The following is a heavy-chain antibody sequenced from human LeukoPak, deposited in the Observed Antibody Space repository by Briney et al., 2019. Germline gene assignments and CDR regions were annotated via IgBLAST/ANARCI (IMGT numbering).Heavy chain of an antibody. D-gene: IGHD3-22*01. J-gene: IGHJ4*02. CDR3: AKAYYDSSAYYIDY. CDR1: GFTFSSYG. V-gene: IGHV3-30*18. Sequence: PGGSLRLSCSASGFTFSSYGMHWVRQAPGKGLEWVAVISSDGSKRYYADSVKGRFTISRDNSKNTLNLQMSSLRAEDSAMYYCAKAYYDSSAYYIDYWGQGTLVTASS. CDR2: ISSDGSKR.